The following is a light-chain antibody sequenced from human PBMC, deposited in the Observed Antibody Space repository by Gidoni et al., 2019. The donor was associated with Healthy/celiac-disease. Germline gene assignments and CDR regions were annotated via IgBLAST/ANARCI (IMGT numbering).Light chain of an antibody. CDR2: GNS. CDR3: QSYDSSLSGSV. Sequence: QSVLTQPPSVSGAPGQWVTISCTGRSSNIGAGYDVHWYQQLPGTAPKLLIYGNSNRPSGVPDRFSGSKSGTSASLAITGLQAEDEADYYCQSYDSSLSGSVFGGGTKLTVL. CDR1: SSNIGAGYD. J-gene: IGLJ2*01. V-gene: IGLV1-40*01.